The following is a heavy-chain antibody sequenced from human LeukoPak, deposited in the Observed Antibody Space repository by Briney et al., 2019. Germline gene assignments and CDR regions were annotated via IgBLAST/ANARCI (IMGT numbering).Heavy chain of an antibody. D-gene: IGHD3-3*01. Sequence: GASVKVSCKASGYTFTGYYMHWVRQAPGQGLEWMGWINPNSGGTNYAQKSQGRVTMTRDTSISTAYMELSRLRSDDTAVYYCARVAITIREGILVYYDFWSAYMDVWGKGTTVTVSS. V-gene: IGHV1-2*02. J-gene: IGHJ6*03. CDR1: GYTFTGYY. CDR3: ARVAITIREGILVYYDFWSAYMDV. CDR2: INPNSGGT.